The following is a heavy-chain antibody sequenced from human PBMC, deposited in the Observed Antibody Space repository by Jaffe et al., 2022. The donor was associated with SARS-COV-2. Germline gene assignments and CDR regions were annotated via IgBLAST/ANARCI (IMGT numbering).Heavy chain of an antibody. CDR2: VYYTGRP. J-gene: IGHJ5*02. CDR3: ARAVVTAPSVNWFDP. Sequence: QVQLQESGPGLVKPSETLSLTCTVSGGSIRSHYWSWIRQPPGKGLEWIGYVYYTGRPTYKPSLNSRVTISVDTSRNQFYLRLNSVTAADTAVYYCARAVVTAPSVNWFDPWGQGTLVTVSS. CDR1: GGSIRSHY. V-gene: IGHV4-59*08. D-gene: IGHD2-21*02.